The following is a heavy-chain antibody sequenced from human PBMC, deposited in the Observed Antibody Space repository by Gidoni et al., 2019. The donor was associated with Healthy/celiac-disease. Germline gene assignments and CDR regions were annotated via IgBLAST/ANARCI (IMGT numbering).Heavy chain of an antibody. D-gene: IGHD6-13*01. Sequence: QVQLQQCVAGLLKPSETLSLTCAVYGGSFRAYYCSWIRQPPGKGLEWIGEINHSGSTNYNPSLKSRVTISVDTSKNQFSLKLSSVTAADTAVYYCARGLVAAAGRSLYYYYGMDVWGQGTTVTVSS. CDR3: ARGLVAAAGRSLYYYYGMDV. J-gene: IGHJ6*02. V-gene: IGHV4-34*01. CDR1: GGSFRAYY. CDR2: INHSGST.